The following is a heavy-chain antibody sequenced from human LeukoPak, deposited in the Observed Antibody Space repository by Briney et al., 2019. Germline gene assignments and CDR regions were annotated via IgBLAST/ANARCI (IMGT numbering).Heavy chain of an antibody. J-gene: IGHJ4*02. V-gene: IGHV3-33*01. CDR2: IWYDGSNK. D-gene: IGHD5-12*01. CDR1: GFTFSSYG. Sequence: GRSLRLSCAASGFTFSSYGMHWVRQAPGKGLEWVAVIWYDGSNKYYADSVKGRFTISRDNSKNTLYLQMNSLRAEDTAVYYCASWGEMATIRFDYWGQGTLVTVSS. CDR3: ASWGEMATIRFDY.